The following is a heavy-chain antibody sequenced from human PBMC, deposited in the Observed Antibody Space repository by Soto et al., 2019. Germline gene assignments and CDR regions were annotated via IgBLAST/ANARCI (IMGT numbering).Heavy chain of an antibody. Sequence: SVKVSCKASGGTFSSYAISWVRQAPGQGLEWMGGIIPIFGTANYAQKFQGRVTITADKSTSTAYMELSSLRSEDTAVYYCAREGSHHWNYESWGQGTLVTVSS. V-gene: IGHV1-69*06. D-gene: IGHD1-7*01. CDR3: AREGSHHWNYES. J-gene: IGHJ5*02. CDR1: GGTFSSYA. CDR2: IIPIFGTA.